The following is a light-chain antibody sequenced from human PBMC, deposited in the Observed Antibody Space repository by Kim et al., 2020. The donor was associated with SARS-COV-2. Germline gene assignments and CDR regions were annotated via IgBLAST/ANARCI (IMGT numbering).Light chain of an antibody. J-gene: IGLJ3*02. CDR2: DVS. CDR1: SSDVGGYNY. CDR3: SSYTSSSTLV. V-gene: IGLV2-14*03. Sequence: GQSITISCTGTSSDVGGYNYFSWYQQHPGKAPKLMIYDVSNRPSGVSNRFSGSKSGNTASLTISGLQAEDEADYYCSSYTSSSTLVFGGGPQLTVL.